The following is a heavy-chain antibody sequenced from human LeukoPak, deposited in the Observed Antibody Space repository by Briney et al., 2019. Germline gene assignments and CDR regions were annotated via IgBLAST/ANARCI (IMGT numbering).Heavy chain of an antibody. Sequence: GGSLRLSCAASGFTFSDYYMSRIRQSPGHGLEWVSYISTSGSTIYYADSVKGRFTVSRDNAKNSLFLQMNSLRAEDTAVHYCARVVSENSGYQGYWGQGTLVTVSS. V-gene: IGHV3-11*04. CDR2: ISTSGSTI. CDR3: ARVVSENSGYQGY. CDR1: GFTFSDYY. D-gene: IGHD3-22*01. J-gene: IGHJ4*02.